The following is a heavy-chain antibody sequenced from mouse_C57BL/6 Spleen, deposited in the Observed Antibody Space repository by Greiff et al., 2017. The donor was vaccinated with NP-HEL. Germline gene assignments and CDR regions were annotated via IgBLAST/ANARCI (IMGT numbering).Heavy chain of an antibody. CDR3: TTSLLAY. Sequence: EVKLMESGAELVRPGASVKLSCTASGFTIKDDYMHWVKQRPEQGLEWIGWIDPENGDTEYASKFQGKATITVDTSSNTAYLQLSSLTSEDTAVYYCTTSLLAYWGQGTLVTVSA. J-gene: IGHJ3*01. V-gene: IGHV14-4*01. CDR2: IDPENGDT. CDR1: GFTIKDDY.